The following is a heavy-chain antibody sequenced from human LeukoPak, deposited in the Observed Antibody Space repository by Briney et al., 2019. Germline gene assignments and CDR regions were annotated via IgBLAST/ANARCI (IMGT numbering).Heavy chain of an antibody. V-gene: IGHV1-2*06. Sequence: ASVKVSCKASGYTFTGHYMHWVRQAPGQGLEWVGRIKPNSGGTNYAQKFQGRVTMTRDTSISTAYMELSRLTSDDTAVYYCARDYCSSTSCLFDYWGQGTLVTVSS. CDR3: ARDYCSSTSCLFDY. D-gene: IGHD2-2*01. CDR2: IKPNSGGT. J-gene: IGHJ4*02. CDR1: GYTFTGHY.